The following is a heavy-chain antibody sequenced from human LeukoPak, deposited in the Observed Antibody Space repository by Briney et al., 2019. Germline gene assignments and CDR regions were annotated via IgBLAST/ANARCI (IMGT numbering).Heavy chain of an antibody. D-gene: IGHD3-3*01. CDR1: GGSISSTSYY. V-gene: IGHV4-39*01. CDR2: ISYSGRT. J-gene: IGHJ4*02. Sequence: SETLSLTCTVSGGSISSTSYYGGWVRQPPGKGLEWIGSISYSGRTYYNPSLKSRVTISVDTSRNRISLKLLSVTAADTAVYFCARLWSGYRPPDYWGQGTLVTVSS. CDR3: ARLWSGYRPPDY.